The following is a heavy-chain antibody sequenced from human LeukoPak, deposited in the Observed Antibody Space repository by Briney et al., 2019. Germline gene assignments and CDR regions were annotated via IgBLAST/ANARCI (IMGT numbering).Heavy chain of an antibody. CDR1: GYTFTSYG. CDR2: ISAYNGNT. D-gene: IGHD3-22*01. J-gene: IGHJ4*02. Sequence: ASVKVSCKASGYTFTSYGISWVRQAPGQGLEWMGWISAYNGNTNYAQKLQGRVTMTTDTSTSTAYMELSSLRSEDTAVYYCATTLLPTYYYDSSGYYNFDYWGQGTLVTVSS. CDR3: ATTLLPTYYYDSSGYYNFDY. V-gene: IGHV1-18*01.